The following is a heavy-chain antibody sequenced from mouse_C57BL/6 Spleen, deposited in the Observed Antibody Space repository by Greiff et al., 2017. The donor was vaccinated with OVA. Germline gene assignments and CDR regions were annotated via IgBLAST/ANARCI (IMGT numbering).Heavy chain of an antibody. CDR1: GFTFSSYA. Sequence: EVKVVESGGGLVKPGGSLKLSCAASGFTFSSYAMSWVRQTPEKRLEWVATISDGGSYTYYPDNVKGRFTISRDNAKNNLYLQMSHLKSEDTAMYYCAYGSNYFDYWGQGTSVTVSS. CDR3: AYGSNYFDY. V-gene: IGHV5-4*03. CDR2: ISDGGSYT. D-gene: IGHD1-1*01. J-gene: IGHJ4*01.